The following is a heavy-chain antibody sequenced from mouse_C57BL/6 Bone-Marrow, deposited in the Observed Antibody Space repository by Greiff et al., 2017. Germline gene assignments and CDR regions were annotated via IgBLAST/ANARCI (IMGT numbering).Heavy chain of an antibody. Sequence: EVKLMDSGGGLVQPGGSLSLSCAASGFTFTDYYMSWVRQPPGKALEWLGFIRNKANGYTTEYSASVKGRFTISRDNSQSILYLQMNALRAEDSATYYCARYRGWLLPFDYWGQGTTLTVSS. CDR1: GFTFTDYY. CDR3: ARYRGWLLPFDY. CDR2: IRNKANGYTT. V-gene: IGHV7-3*01. D-gene: IGHD2-3*01. J-gene: IGHJ2*01.